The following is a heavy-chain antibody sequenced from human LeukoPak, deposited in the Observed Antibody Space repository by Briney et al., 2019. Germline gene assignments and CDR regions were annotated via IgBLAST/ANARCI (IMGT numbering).Heavy chain of an antibody. D-gene: IGHD2-2*02. J-gene: IGHJ4*02. CDR2: FDPVQGKT. Sequence: ASVKVSCKVSGYTLTEFSIHWVGQAPGRGLEWVGGFDPVQGKTLYAQKFQGRVTMTEDTSTDTAYMELGGLRSEDTAVYFCATGSAAIVDYLDNWGQGTLVTVSS. V-gene: IGHV1-24*01. CDR1: GYTLTEFS. CDR3: ATGSAAIVDYLDN.